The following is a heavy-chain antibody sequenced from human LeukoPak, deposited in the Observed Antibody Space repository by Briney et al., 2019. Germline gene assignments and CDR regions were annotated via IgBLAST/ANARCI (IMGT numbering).Heavy chain of an antibody. CDR1: NGSISSYY. Sequence: PSETLSLTCTVSNGSISSYYWSWIRQPPGKGLEWIGYIYYSGSTNYNPSLKSRVTISVDTSKNQFSLKLSSVTAADTAVYYCARAVVPAANFDYWGQGTLVTVSS. V-gene: IGHV4-59*01. J-gene: IGHJ4*02. CDR3: ARAVVPAANFDY. CDR2: IYYSGST. D-gene: IGHD2-2*01.